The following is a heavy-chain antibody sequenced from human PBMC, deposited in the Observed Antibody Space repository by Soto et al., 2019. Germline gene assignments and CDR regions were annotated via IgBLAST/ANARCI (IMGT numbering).Heavy chain of an antibody. D-gene: IGHD3-3*01. CDR1: GFTFDDYA. Sequence: EVQLVESGGGLVQPGRSLRLSCAASGFTFDDYAMHWVRQAPGKGLEWVSGISWNSGSIGYADSVKGRFTISRDNAKNSLYLQMNSLRAEDTALYYCAKDIYDSGGMDVWGQGTTVTVSS. J-gene: IGHJ6*02. V-gene: IGHV3-9*01. CDR2: ISWNSGSI. CDR3: AKDIYDSGGMDV.